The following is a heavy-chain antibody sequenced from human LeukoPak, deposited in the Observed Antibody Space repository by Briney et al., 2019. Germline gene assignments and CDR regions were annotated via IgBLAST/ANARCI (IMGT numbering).Heavy chain of an antibody. V-gene: IGHV4-59*03. Sequence: SETLSLTCTFSAGSFSPAHWSWIRQPPGKGLEWIGVICDNGNTDYNPSLKSRVTISVDTSKSQFSLELNSLAAADTAVYYCATGRDPYKTGHWGQGTLVTVSS. D-gene: IGHD5-24*01. CDR1: AGSFSPAH. J-gene: IGHJ4*02. CDR2: ICDNGNT. CDR3: ATGRDPYKTGH.